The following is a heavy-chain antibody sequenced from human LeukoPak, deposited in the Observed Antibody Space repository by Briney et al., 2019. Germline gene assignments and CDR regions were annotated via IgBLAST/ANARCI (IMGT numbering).Heavy chain of an antibody. J-gene: IGHJ3*01. CDR2: INTIGTTI. Sequence: GGSLRLSCAASGFTFSNYYMSWIRQAPGKGLEWVSYINTIGTTIYYADSLKGRFTISRDNAKNSLSLRMDSLRAEDTAVYYCARGDFGRYAFDFWGQGTMVTVSS. CDR3: ARGDFGRYAFDF. CDR1: GFTFSNYY. D-gene: IGHD3-16*01. V-gene: IGHV3-11*01.